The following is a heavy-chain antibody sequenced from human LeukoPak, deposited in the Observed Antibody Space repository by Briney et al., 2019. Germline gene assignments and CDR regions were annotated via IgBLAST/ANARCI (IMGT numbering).Heavy chain of an antibody. Sequence: ASVKVSCKASGGTFSSYAISWVRQAPGQGLEWMGGIIPIFGTANYAQKFQGSVTITADESTSTASMELSSLRSEDTAVYYCARAAYYYSSGSYYNAEFDCWGQGTLVTVSS. J-gene: IGHJ4*02. CDR1: GGTFSSYA. D-gene: IGHD3-10*01. V-gene: IGHV1-69*13. CDR3: ARAAYYYSSGSYYNAEFDC. CDR2: IIPIFGTA.